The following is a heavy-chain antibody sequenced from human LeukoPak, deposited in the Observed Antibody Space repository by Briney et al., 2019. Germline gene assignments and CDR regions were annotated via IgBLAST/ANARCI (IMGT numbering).Heavy chain of an antibody. CDR1: GGSFSGYY. V-gene: IGHV4-34*01. Sequence: SETLSLTCAVYGGSFSGYYWSWIRQPPGKGLEWIGEINHSGSTNYNPSLKSRVTISVDTSKNQFSLKLSSVTAADTAVCYCARADRGASGWFDPWGQGTLVTVSS. J-gene: IGHJ5*02. CDR3: ARADRGASGWFDP. D-gene: IGHD6-19*01. CDR2: INHSGST.